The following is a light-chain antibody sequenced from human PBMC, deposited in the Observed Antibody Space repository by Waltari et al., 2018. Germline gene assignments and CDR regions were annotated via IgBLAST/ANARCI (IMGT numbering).Light chain of an antibody. CDR1: QSVSSSY. CDR3: QQYGNSRGS. J-gene: IGKJ2*03. V-gene: IGKV3-20*01. Sequence: EIVLTQSPGTLSLSPGERATLSCRASQSVSSSYLAWYQQKPGQTPRPLIYGVSNRATDIPDRFTGSGSGTDFTLTINRLEPEDFAVYYCQQYGNSRGSFGQGTKLEIK. CDR2: GVS.